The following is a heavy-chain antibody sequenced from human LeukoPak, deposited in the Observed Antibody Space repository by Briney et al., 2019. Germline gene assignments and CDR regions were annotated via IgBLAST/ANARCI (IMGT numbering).Heavy chain of an antibody. J-gene: IGHJ4*02. V-gene: IGHV3-7*01. CDR3: AIWTSGNY. D-gene: IGHD1-1*01. CDR1: QFTFNGSW. CDR2: MAPTGSQK. Sequence: GGSLRLSCADSQFTFNGSWMNWGRQAPGKGLEWVANMAPTGSQKRYVDSVRGRFTISKDNPGASLYLDMHSLRAEDTAIYYCAIWTSGNYWGQGTLVTVSS.